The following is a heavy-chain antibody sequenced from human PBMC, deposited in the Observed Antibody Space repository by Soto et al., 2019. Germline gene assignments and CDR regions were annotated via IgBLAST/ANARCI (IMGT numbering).Heavy chain of an antibody. J-gene: IGHJ4*02. V-gene: IGHV3-23*01. CDR1: GFTFSSYA. Sequence: GGALKLSCAASGFTFSSYAMSWVRQGPGKGLEWVSSMSGSGGSTYYADSVKGRFTISRDNSKNTLYLQMNSMRAEYTAVYYCAKLILDRAMVSLYLLAYWAQGTFVIGSS. CDR2: MSGSGGST. CDR3: AKLILDRAMVSLYLLAY. D-gene: IGHD5-18*01.